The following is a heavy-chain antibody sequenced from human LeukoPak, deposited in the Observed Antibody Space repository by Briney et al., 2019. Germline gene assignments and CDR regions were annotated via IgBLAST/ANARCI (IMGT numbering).Heavy chain of an antibody. CDR3: ARDRYYDNSGFYFESEY. CDR1: GGTFSTYA. CDR2: IIPMFGKA. V-gene: IGHV1-69*13. Sequence: SVKVSCKASGGTFSTYATSWVRQAPGQGLEWMGGIIPMFGKANYAQKFQGRVTITADESTSTAYMGLSSLRSDDTAVYYCARDRYYDNSGFYFESEYWGQGTLVTVSS. J-gene: IGHJ4*02. D-gene: IGHD3-22*01.